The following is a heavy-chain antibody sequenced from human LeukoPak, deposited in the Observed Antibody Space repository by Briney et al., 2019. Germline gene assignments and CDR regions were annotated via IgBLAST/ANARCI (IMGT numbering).Heavy chain of an antibody. J-gene: IGHJ4*02. Sequence: GGSLRLSCAASGFTFSGYAMSWVRQAPGKGLEWVSSISGSGDITYFGDSVKGRFTISRDKSKNTLYLQMNSLRAEDTAVYYCAKSLSHSSSWYPSHFDYWGQGTLVTVSS. CDR3: AKSLSHSSSWYPSHFDY. CDR1: GFTFSGYA. CDR2: ISGSGDIT. V-gene: IGHV3-23*01. D-gene: IGHD6-13*01.